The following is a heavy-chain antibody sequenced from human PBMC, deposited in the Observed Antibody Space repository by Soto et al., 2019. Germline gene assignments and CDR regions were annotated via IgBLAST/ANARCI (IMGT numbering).Heavy chain of an antibody. CDR1: GGSISSGGYY. Sequence: QLQLQESGPGLVKPSQTLSLTCTVSGGSISSGGYYWSWIRQHPGKGLDWIGYIYYSGSTYYNPSLKSRVTIAVDTSKNQFSLELSSVPAADTAVYYCAGAYPRNKAAAGMHWGQGTLVTVSS. D-gene: IGHD6-13*01. V-gene: IGHV4-31*03. CDR2: IYYSGST. CDR3: AGAYPRNKAAAGMH. J-gene: IGHJ4*02.